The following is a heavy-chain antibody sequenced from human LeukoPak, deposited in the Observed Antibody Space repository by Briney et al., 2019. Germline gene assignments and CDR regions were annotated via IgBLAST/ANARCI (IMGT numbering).Heavy chain of an antibody. CDR3: ARCTGGGSCYGVRY. D-gene: IGHD2-15*01. V-gene: IGHV1-18*01. J-gene: IGHJ4*02. CDR1: GYTFTSYG. Sequence: ASVKVSCKASGYTFTSYGISWVRQAPGQGLEWMGWISAYNGNTNYAQKLQGRVTMTTDTSTSTAYMELRSLRSDDTVVYYCARCTGGGSCYGVRYWGQGTLVTVSS. CDR2: ISAYNGNT.